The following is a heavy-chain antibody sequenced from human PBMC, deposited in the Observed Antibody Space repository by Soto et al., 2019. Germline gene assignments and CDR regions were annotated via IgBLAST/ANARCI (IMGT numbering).Heavy chain of an antibody. V-gene: IGHV3-21*01. D-gene: IGHD4-4*01. CDR3: ARENVAYSNPQLYYYYGMDV. CDR1: GFTFSSYS. CDR2: ISSSSYI. J-gene: IGHJ6*02. Sequence: PGGSLRLSCASSGFTFSSYSMNWVRQAPGKGLEWVSSISSSSYIYYADSVKGRFTISRDNAKNSLYLQMNSLRAEDTAVYYCARENVAYSNPQLYYYYGMDVWGQGTTVTVSS.